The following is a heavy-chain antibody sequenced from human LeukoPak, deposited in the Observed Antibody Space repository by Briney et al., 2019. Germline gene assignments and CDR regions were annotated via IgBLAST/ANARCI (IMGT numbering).Heavy chain of an antibody. V-gene: IGHV4-34*01. D-gene: IGHD5-18*01. Sequence: SETLSLTCAVYGGSFSGYYWSWLRQPPGKGLEWIAEINHSESTNYNPSLKSRVTMSIDTSKNQFSLKLSSVTAADTAVYYCARGQYRRDYWGQGTLVTVSS. J-gene: IGHJ4*02. CDR3: ARGQYRRDY. CDR1: GGSFSGYY. CDR2: INHSEST.